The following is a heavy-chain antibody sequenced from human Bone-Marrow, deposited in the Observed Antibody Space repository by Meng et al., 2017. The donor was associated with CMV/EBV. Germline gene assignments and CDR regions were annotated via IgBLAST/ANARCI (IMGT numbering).Heavy chain of an antibody. D-gene: IGHD2-21*01. V-gene: IGHV3-21*01. Sequence: GGSLRLSCAASGFTFDDYAMHWVRQAPGKGLEWVSSISSSSSYIYYADSVKGRFTISRDNAKNSLYLQMNSLRAEDTAVYYCARGGILWPYEDFDYWGQGTLVTVSS. CDR1: GFTFDDYA. CDR2: ISSSSSYI. CDR3: ARGGILWPYEDFDY. J-gene: IGHJ4*02.